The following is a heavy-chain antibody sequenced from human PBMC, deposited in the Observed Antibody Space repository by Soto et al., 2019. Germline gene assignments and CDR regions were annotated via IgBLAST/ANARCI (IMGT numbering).Heavy chain of an antibody. Sequence: EVQLLESGGGLVQPGGSVRLSCVASGFSFDSFAMNWVRQAPGKGLEWVSAVTGSGGTTYYRDSVKGRFTVSRDNSKNTVYLEMNSLRVEDTAVYYCARDKGPAFDIWGLGTMVTVSS. V-gene: IGHV3-23*01. CDR1: GFSFDSFA. CDR3: ARDKGPAFDI. J-gene: IGHJ3*02. CDR2: VTGSGGTT.